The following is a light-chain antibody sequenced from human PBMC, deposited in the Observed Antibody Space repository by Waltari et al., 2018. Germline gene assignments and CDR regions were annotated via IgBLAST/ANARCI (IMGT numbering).Light chain of an antibody. CDR1: RGHSSHV. J-gene: IGLJ3*02. CDR3: QTGGHGTWV. V-gene: IGLV4-69*01. Sequence: QLVLTQSPSASASLGASVKLTCTLSRGHSSHVIPWHHQQPEKGPRDLMKFTSDGSHSKGDEIPDRFSGSSSGAERYLTISSLQSEDEADYYCQTGGHGTWVFGGGTKLTVL. CDR2: FTSDGSH.